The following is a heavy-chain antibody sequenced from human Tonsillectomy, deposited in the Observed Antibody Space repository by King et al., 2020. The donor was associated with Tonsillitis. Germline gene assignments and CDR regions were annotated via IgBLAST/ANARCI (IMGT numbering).Heavy chain of an antibody. CDR1: GGSITSSGYY. CDR3: ARGKEANNWFDP. J-gene: IGHJ5*02. V-gene: IGHV4-31*03. Sequence: VQLQESGPGLVKPSQTLSLTCTVSGGSITSSGYYWSYIRQHPGKGLEWIGYIYYSVSTYYNPSLKSRVTISVDTSKNQFSLKLSSVTASDTAVYYCARGKEANNWFDPWGQGTLVTVSS. CDR2: IYYSVST. D-gene: IGHD4-23*01.